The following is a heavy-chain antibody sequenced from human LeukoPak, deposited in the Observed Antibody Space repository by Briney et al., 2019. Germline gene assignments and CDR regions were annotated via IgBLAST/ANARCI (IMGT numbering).Heavy chain of an antibody. J-gene: IGHJ4*02. CDR3: ARTGHSSGWSAYFDY. CDR2: IGGSGGST. CDR1: GFTFISYA. D-gene: IGHD6-19*01. V-gene: IGHV3-23*01. Sequence: PGGSLRLSCAASGFTFISYAMSWVRQAPVKGLEWVSIIGGSGGSTYYADSVKGRFTISRDNAKNSLYLQMNSLRAEETAVYYCARTGHSSGWSAYFDYWGQGTLVTVSS.